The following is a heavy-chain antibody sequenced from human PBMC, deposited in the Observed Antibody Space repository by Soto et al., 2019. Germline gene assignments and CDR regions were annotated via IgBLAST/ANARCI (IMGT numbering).Heavy chain of an antibody. CDR1: GGSISSSSYY. Sequence: SETLSLTCTVSGGSISSSSYYWGWIRQPPGKGLEWIGSIYYSGSTYYNPSLKSRVTISVDTSKNQFSLKLSSVTAADTAVYYCARLADIVLMVYAMDTNWFDPWGQGTLVTVSS. D-gene: IGHD2-8*01. J-gene: IGHJ5*02. CDR3: ARLADIVLMVYAMDTNWFDP. V-gene: IGHV4-39*01. CDR2: IYYSGST.